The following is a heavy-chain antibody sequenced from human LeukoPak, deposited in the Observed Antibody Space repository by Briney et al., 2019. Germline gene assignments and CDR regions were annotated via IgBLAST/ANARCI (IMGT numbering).Heavy chain of an antibody. J-gene: IGHJ4*02. Sequence: GSLRLSFAASGFPFSSYAMSWVRQAPGKGLEWVSAISGSGGSTYYADSVKGRFTISRDNSKNTLYLQMNSLRAEDTAVYYCAKRYCSSTSCYGGRAPIDYWGQGTLVTVSS. V-gene: IGHV3-23*01. CDR3: AKRYCSSTSCYGGRAPIDY. D-gene: IGHD2-2*01. CDR2: ISGSGGST. CDR1: GFPFSSYA.